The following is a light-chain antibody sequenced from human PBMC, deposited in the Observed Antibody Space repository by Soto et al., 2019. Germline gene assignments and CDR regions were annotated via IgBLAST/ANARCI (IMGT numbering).Light chain of an antibody. CDR3: QQYYNYST. CDR2: DAS. J-gene: IGKJ1*01. CDR1: QTISSW. V-gene: IGKV1-5*01. Sequence: DIQMTQSPSTLPSSVGDRVTITCRAGQTISSWLTWDEQKPGKASDLLIYDASRLAGGVPSRSSGSEAGTEFTLTIGSLQADDFATYFCQQYYNYSTFGQGTKVDIK.